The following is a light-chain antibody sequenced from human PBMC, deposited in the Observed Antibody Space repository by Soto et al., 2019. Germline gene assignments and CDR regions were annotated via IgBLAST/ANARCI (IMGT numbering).Light chain of an antibody. CDR3: QQYNSFMYT. V-gene: IGKV1-5*01. CDR1: QSISSW. Sequence: DIQMTQSPSTLSASVGDRVTITCRASQSISSWLAWYQQKPGKAPKLLIYDASSLESGVPSRFSGSGSGTEFTLTISSLQPDDFATYYCQQYNSFMYTFGQGTKV. J-gene: IGKJ2*01. CDR2: DAS.